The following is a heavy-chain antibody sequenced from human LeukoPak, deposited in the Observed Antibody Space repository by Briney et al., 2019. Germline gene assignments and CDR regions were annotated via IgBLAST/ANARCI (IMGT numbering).Heavy chain of an antibody. V-gene: IGHV4-39*07. CDR2: IYYSGST. J-gene: IGHJ5*02. CDR3: ARDAPRGWFDP. CDR1: GGSISSSSYY. Sequence: SETLSLTCTVSGGSISSSSYYWGWIRQPPGKGLEWIGSIYYSGSTNYNPSLKSRVTISVDTSKNQFSLKLSSVTAADTAVYYCARDAPRGWFDPWGQGTLVTVSS.